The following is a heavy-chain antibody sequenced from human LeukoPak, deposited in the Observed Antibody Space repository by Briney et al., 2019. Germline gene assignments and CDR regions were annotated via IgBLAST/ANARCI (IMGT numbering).Heavy chain of an antibody. Sequence: GGSLRLSCAASGFTFSSYWMSWVRQAPGKGLEWVANIKQDGSEKYYVDSVKGRFTISRDNAKNSLYLQMSSLRAEDTAVYYCARDFYDSSGYYFTPRDAFDTWGQGTMVTVSS. V-gene: IGHV3-7*01. J-gene: IGHJ3*02. D-gene: IGHD3-22*01. CDR1: GFTFSSYW. CDR3: ARDFYDSSGYYFTPRDAFDT. CDR2: IKQDGSEK.